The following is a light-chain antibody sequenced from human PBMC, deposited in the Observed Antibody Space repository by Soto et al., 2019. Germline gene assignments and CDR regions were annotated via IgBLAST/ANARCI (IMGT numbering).Light chain of an antibody. CDR1: SSNIGSNT. V-gene: IGLV1-44*01. Sequence: QSVLTQPPSASGTPGQRVTISCSGSSSNIGSNTVNWYQQLPGTAPKLLIHSNNQRPSGVPDRFSDSKSGTSASLAISGLQSEDEADYYCAAWDDRLNGAVFGGGTKLTVL. CDR3: AAWDDRLNGAV. CDR2: SNN. J-gene: IGLJ2*01.